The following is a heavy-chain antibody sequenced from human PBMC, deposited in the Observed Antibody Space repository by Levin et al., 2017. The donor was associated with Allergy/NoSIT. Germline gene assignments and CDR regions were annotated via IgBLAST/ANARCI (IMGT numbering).Heavy chain of an antibody. D-gene: IGHD3-16*01. Sequence: RASETLSLTCTVSGGSISSYYWSWIRQPPGKGLEWIGYIYYSGSTNYNPSLKSRVTISVDTSKNQFSLKLSSVTAADTAVYYCASGTGFGGATDDYWGQGTLVTVSS. CDR1: GGSISSYY. CDR3: ASGTGFGGATDDY. CDR2: IYYSGST. V-gene: IGHV4-59*01. J-gene: IGHJ4*02.